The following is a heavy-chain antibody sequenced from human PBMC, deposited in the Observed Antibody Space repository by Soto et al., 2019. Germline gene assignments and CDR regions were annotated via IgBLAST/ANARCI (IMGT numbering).Heavy chain of an antibody. V-gene: IGHV3-30*18. D-gene: IGHD3-16*02. CDR2: ISNDGNFE. Sequence: QVQLVESGGGVVQPGRSLRLSCVASGFSFISYSMHWVRQAPGKGLVWVAVISNDGNFEYYADSVKGRFTIARDNSKNTLFLQLTSLRAQDTAIYYCAKVGGRLVSGSFRKHPIDIWGQGTRVSVSS. J-gene: IGHJ4*02. CDR3: AKVGGRLVSGSFRKHPIDI. CDR1: GFSFISYS.